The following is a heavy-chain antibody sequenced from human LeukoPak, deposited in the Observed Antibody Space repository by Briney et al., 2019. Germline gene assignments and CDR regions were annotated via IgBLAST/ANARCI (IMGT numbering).Heavy chain of an antibody. CDR3: ASGGDYYDSSGKGDY. J-gene: IGHJ4*02. CDR2: IYSGGST. Sequence: SGGSLRLSCAASGFTVSSNYMSWVRQAPGKGLEWGSVIYSGGSTYDADSVKGRFTISRDNSKNTLYLQMNSLRAEDTAVYYCASGGDYYDSSGKGDYWGQGTLVTVSS. V-gene: IGHV3-53*01. D-gene: IGHD3-22*01. CDR1: GFTVSSNY.